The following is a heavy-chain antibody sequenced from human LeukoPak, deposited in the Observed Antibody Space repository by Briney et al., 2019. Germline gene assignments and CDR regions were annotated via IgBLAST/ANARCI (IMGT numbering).Heavy chain of an antibody. CDR3: ARLDSGYNYGYSPYYFDY. CDR1: GFTFSDYY. Sequence: GGSLRLSCAASGFTFSDYYMSWIRQAPGKGLEWVSYISSSSSYTNYADSVKGRFTISRDNAKNSLYLQMNSLRAEDTAVYYCARLDSGYNYGYSPYYFDYWGQGTLVTVSS. CDR2: ISSSSSYT. J-gene: IGHJ4*02. D-gene: IGHD5-18*01. V-gene: IGHV3-11*06.